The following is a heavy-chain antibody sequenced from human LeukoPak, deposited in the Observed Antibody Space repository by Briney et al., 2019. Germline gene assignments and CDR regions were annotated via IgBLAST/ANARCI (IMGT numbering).Heavy chain of an antibody. D-gene: IGHD6-13*01. Sequence: PGGSLRLSCAASGFTFDDYAMHWVRQAPGKGLEWVSGISWNSGSIGYADSVKGRFTISRDNAKNSLYLQMNSLRAEDMALYCCAKDTAGTPDYYFDYWGQGTLVTASS. V-gene: IGHV3-9*03. CDR2: ISWNSGSI. CDR1: GFTFDDYA. CDR3: AKDTAGTPDYYFDY. J-gene: IGHJ4*02.